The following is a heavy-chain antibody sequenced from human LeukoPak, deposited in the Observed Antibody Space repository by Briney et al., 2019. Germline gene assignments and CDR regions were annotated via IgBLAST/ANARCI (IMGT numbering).Heavy chain of an antibody. CDR1: GFTFSSYA. CDR3: ARDPGYSSSWYYYYYGMDV. CDR2: ISYDGSNK. V-gene: IGHV3-30-3*01. D-gene: IGHD6-13*01. J-gene: IGHJ6*02. Sequence: QPGGSLRLSCAASGFTFSSYAMSWVRQAPGKGLEWVAVISYDGSNKYYADSVKGRFTISRDNSKNTLYLQMNSLRAEDTAVYYCARDPGYSSSWYYYYYGMDVWGQGTTVTVSS.